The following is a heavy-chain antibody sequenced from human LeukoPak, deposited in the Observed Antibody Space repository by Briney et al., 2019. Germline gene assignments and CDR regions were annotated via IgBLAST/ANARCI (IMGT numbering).Heavy chain of an antibody. CDR2: INPNSGGT. J-gene: IGHJ4*02. V-gene: IGHV1-2*02. CDR1: GYTFTGYY. Sequence: ASVKVSCNASGYTFTGYYMHWVRQAPGQGLEWMGWINPNSGGTNYAQKFQGRITMTRDTSISTAYMELSRLRSDDTAVYYCARTTYYYDRFDYWGQGTLVTVSS. D-gene: IGHD3-22*01. CDR3: ARTTYYYDRFDY.